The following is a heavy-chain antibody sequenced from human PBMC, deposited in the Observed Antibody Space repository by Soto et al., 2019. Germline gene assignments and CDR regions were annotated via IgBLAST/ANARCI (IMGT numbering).Heavy chain of an antibody. V-gene: IGHV1-18*04. CDR1: GYTFTSYG. D-gene: IGHD6-19*01. Sequence: ASVKVSCKASGYTFTSYGISWVRQAPGQELEWLRWISAYNGNTNYAQKLQGRVTMTTDTSTSTAYKELRSLSSDDTAVYYHSIVVGYSSGWYLHSYDMDVWGQGTTVTVSS. CDR3: SIVVGYSSGWYLHSYDMDV. J-gene: IGHJ6*02. CDR2: ISAYNGNT.